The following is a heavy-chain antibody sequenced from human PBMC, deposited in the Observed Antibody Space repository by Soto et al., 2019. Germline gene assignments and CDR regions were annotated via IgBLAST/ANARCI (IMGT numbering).Heavy chain of an antibody. CDR2: IYWDDDK. CDR1: GFSVSSNGAR. V-gene: IGHV2-5*02. Sequence: SGPTLVNPTQTLTLTCSLSGFSVSSNGARVGWIRQPPGKALEWLALIYWDDDKHYNPSLKTRLTITKDTSKNQVVLTVPDMDPVDTATYYFVHGTLGSFCHVYFDSRAPRTLVPVSS. D-gene: IGHD3-3*01. J-gene: IGHJ4*01. CDR3: VHGTLGSFCHVYFDS.